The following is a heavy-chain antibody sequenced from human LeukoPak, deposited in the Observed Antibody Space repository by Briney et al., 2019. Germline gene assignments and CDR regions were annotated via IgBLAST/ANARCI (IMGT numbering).Heavy chain of an antibody. CDR2: ISGSGGST. Sequence: GGSLRFSCAASGFTFSSYAMSWVRQAPGKGLEWVSAISGSGGSTYYADSVKGRFTISRDNSKNTLYLQMNSLRPEDTAVYYCAKLHNLNCDYWGLGTLATVSS. J-gene: IGHJ4*02. V-gene: IGHV3-23*01. CDR3: AKLHNLNCDY. CDR1: GFTFSSYA. D-gene: IGHD1-14*01.